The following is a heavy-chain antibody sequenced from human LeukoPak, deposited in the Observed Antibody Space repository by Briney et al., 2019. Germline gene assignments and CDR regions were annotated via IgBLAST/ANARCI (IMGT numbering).Heavy chain of an antibody. CDR1: GGTFSSYA. CDR2: IIPIFGTA. V-gene: IGHV1-69*06. D-gene: IGHD3-10*01. Sequence: SVTVSCKASGGTFSSYAISWVRQAPGQGLEWMGGIIPIFGTANYAQKFQGRVTITADKSTSTAYMELSSLRSEDTAVYYCARHVSWNYGSGTYYNFWFDPWGQGTLVTVSS. CDR3: ARHVSWNYGSGTYYNFWFDP. J-gene: IGHJ5*02.